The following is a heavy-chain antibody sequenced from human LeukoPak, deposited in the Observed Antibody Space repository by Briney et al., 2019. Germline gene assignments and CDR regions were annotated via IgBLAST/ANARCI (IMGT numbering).Heavy chain of an antibody. Sequence: SETLSLTCTVSGGSISTYYWSWIRQPPGKGLEWIGEINHSGSTNYNPSLKSRVTISVDTSKNQFSLKLSSVTAADTAVYYCARGGEDLNWFDPWGQGTLVTVSS. CDR2: INHSGST. CDR1: GGSISTYY. V-gene: IGHV4-34*01. J-gene: IGHJ5*02. CDR3: ARGGEDLNWFDP. D-gene: IGHD3-10*01.